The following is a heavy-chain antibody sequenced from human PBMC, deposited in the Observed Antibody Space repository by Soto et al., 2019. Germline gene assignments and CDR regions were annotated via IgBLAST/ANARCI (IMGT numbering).Heavy chain of an antibody. D-gene: IGHD6-19*01. Sequence: QVQLVGYGGGVVEPGRSMRLSCAASGFTFSSYGMHWVRQAQGKGLEWVAFIWYDGSNKYYADSVKGRFTISRDNSKNTLYLQMNSPRAEDTAVYYCARAEWLAYYFDYWRNVTLVTVSS. CDR3: ARAEWLAYYFDY. J-gene: IGHJ4*01. V-gene: IGHV3-33*01. CDR2: IWYDGSNK. CDR1: GFTFSSYG.